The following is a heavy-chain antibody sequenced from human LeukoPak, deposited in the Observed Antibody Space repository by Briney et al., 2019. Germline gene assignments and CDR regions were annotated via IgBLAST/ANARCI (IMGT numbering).Heavy chain of an antibody. CDR2: MNPNSGNT. D-gene: IGHD3-22*01. V-gene: IGHV1-8*01. Sequence: ASVKVSCKASGYTFTSYDINWVRQATGQGLEWMGWMNPNSGNTGYAQKFQARVTMTRNTSISTAYMELSSLTSEDTAVYYCARRMNYDSRVFQHWGQGTLVTVSS. CDR3: ARRMNYDSRVFQH. J-gene: IGHJ1*01. CDR1: GYTFTSYD.